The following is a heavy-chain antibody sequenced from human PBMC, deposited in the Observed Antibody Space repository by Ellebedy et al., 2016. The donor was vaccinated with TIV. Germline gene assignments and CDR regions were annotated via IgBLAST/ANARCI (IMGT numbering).Heavy chain of an antibody. D-gene: IGHD5-24*01. CDR3: ARGDGYNYFDY. V-gene: IGHV3-66*01. Sequence: GGSLRLXCAASGFTVRSSYMSWVRQAPGRGLEWVSVIYPGSSTYYADSVKGRFTISRDNSKNTLYLQMNSLRAEDTAVYYCARGDGYNYFDYWGQGTLVTVSS. J-gene: IGHJ4*02. CDR1: GFTVRSSY. CDR2: IYPGSST.